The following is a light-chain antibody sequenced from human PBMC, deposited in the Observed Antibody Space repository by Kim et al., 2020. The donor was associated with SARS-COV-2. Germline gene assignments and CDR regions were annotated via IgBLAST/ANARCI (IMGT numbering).Light chain of an antibody. CDR2: GAS. Sequence: EIVMTQSPATLSVSPGERATLSCRASQSVSSNLAWYQQKPGQAPRLLIYGASTRATGIPARFSGSGSGTEFTLTISSLQSEDFAVYYCQQYNNWPRRAYTFGQGTKLEI. CDR3: QQYNNWPRRAYT. V-gene: IGKV3-15*01. CDR1: QSVSSN. J-gene: IGKJ2*01.